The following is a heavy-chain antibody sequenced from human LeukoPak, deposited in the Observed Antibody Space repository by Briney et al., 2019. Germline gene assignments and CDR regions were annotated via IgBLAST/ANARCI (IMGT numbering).Heavy chain of an antibody. J-gene: IGHJ4*02. V-gene: IGHV3-21*01. CDR1: GFTFSSYS. CDR2: ISSSSSYI. D-gene: IGHD6-6*01. Sequence: PGGSLRLSCAASGFTFSSYSMNWVRQAPGKGLEWVSSISSSSSYIYYADSVKGRFTISRDNAKNSLYLQMNSLRAKDTAVYYCARGISARPGYWGQATLVTVSS. CDR3: ARGISARPGY.